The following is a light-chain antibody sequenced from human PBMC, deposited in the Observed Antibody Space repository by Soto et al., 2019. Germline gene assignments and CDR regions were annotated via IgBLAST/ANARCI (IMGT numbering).Light chain of an antibody. Sequence: QSALTQPASVSVSPGQTITISCTGTSSDVGGYNYVAGYQQHPVKAPKLMMYDVTNRPSGVSDRFSGSKSGNTASLTIAGLHGEDEADYYYSSYTSSSTPYVFGTGTKVTVL. CDR3: SSYTSSSTPYV. CDR2: DVT. V-gene: IGLV2-14*01. CDR1: SSDVGGYNY. J-gene: IGLJ1*01.